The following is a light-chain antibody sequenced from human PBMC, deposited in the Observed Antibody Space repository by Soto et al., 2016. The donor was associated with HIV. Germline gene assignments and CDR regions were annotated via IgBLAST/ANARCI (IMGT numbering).Light chain of an antibody. CDR1: QSVSVW. J-gene: IGKJ1*01. V-gene: IGKV1-5*03. Sequence: DIQMAQFPSTLSASIGDRVTITCRASQSVSVWLAWYQQKPGKAPNLLILKTSTLEIGVPSRFSGSGSGTDFTLTLSSVQPDDVGTYYCQQYTSDLTWTFGQGTKVEIK. CDR2: KTS. CDR3: QQYTSDLTWT.